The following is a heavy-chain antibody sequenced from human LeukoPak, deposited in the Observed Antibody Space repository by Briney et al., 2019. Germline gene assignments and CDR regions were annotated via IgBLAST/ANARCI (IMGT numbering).Heavy chain of an antibody. CDR3: ARSIWYNRQYYFDS. CDR1: GYSFNNSA. CDR2: INCGNGKT. D-gene: IGHD6-13*01. Sequence: ASLKVSCTASGYSFNNSAMQWVRQAPGHRLEWMGWINCGNGKTKYSEKIQCRVTITRDQSATTAYLDLSNLGSEDTAIYYCARSIWYNRQYYFDSWGQGTLVTVSS. J-gene: IGHJ4*02. V-gene: IGHV1-3*01.